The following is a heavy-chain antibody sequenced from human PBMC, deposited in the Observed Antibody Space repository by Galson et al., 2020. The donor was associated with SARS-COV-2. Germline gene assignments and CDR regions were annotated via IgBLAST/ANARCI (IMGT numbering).Heavy chain of an antibody. CDR3: ARDHYGSGSPGYFDL. J-gene: IGHJ2*01. CDR2: IYYSGST. V-gene: IGHV4-59*01. D-gene: IGHD3-10*01. Sequence: SETLSLTCTVSGGSISSYYWSWIWQPPGKGLEWIGYIYYSGSTNYNPSLKSRVTISVDTSKNQFSLKLSSVTSADTAVYYCARDHYGSGSPGYFDLWGRGTLVTVSS. CDR1: GGSISSYY.